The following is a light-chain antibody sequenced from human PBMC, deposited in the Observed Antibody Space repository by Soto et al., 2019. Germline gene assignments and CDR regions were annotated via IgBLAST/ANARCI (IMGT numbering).Light chain of an antibody. CDR3: QQSDDSPYT. V-gene: IGKV3-20*01. J-gene: IGKJ2*01. Sequence: EIVLTQSPATLSLSPGERAALSCGASQSVNNNFFAWYQQIPGQAPRLLIYGASSRAGGIPARFSGSGSGTDFTLTITRLEPEDVEVYYCQQSDDSPYTFGQGTKLQIK. CDR2: GAS. CDR1: QSVNNNF.